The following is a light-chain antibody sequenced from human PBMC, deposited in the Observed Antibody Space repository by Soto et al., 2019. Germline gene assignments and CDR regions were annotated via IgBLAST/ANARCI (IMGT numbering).Light chain of an antibody. CDR2: GAS. Sequence: EIVLTQSPDTLSLSPGERATLSCRASQGVSASSMAWYQQRPGQAPRLLMYGASSRATGIPDRFSGSGSGTDFTLSISRLEPEDFAVYYCQHYGTSWWAFGQGTKVESK. CDR1: QGVSASS. CDR3: QHYGTSWWA. J-gene: IGKJ1*01. V-gene: IGKV3-20*01.